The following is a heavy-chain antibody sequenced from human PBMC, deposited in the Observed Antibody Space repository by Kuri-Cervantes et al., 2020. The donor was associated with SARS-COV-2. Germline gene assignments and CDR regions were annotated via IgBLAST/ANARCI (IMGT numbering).Heavy chain of an antibody. D-gene: IGHD7-27*01. Sequence: GESLKISCAASGFTFSSHAMHWVRQAPGKGLEWVAVISYDGSNKYYADSVKGRFTISRDNSKNTLYLQMNSLRAEDTAVYYCARDGWGSSFDYWGQGTLVTVSS. V-gene: IGHV3-30-3*01. CDR1: GFTFSSHA. CDR2: ISYDGSNK. J-gene: IGHJ4*02. CDR3: ARDGWGSSFDY.